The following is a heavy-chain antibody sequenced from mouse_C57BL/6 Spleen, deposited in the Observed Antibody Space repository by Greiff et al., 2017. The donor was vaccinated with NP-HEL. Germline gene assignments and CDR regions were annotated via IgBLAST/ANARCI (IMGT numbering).Heavy chain of an antibody. CDR1: GFTFSSYG. J-gene: IGHJ4*01. V-gene: IGHV5-6*01. CDR3: ARHLVMVTREYAMDY. D-gene: IGHD2-2*01. Sequence: DVHLVESGGDLVKPGGSLKLSCAASGFTFSSYGMSWVRQTPDKRLEWVATISSGGSYTYYPDSVKGRFTISRDNAKNTLYLQMSSLKSEDTAMYYCARHLVMVTREYAMDYWGQGTSVTVSS. CDR2: ISSGGSYT.